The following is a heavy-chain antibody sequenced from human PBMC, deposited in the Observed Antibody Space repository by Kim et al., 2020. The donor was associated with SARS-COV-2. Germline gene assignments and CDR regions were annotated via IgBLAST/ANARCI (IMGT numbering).Heavy chain of an antibody. D-gene: IGHD2-8*01. V-gene: IGHV3-74*01. CDR3: ARGMGDY. CDR2: SNGDGTLT. CDR1: GFIFRTDW. Sequence: GRSLRLSCAASGFIFRTDWMHWVRRAPGKGLEWVSRSNGDGTLTTYADSVKGRFTISRDNAKNTLYLQMNSLRLEDTAMYFCARGMGDYWGQGTLVTVSS. J-gene: IGHJ4*02.